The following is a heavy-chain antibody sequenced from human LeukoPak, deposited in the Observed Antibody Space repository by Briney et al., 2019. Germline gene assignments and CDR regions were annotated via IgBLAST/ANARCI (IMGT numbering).Heavy chain of an antibody. CDR1: GFTFSSYW. CDR2: ISGSGGST. D-gene: IGHD3-10*01. V-gene: IGHV3-23*01. J-gene: IGHJ4*02. CDR3: AVRGVKEDFDY. Sequence: PGGSLRLSCAASGFTFSSYWMHWVRQAPGKGLVWVSAISGSGGSTYYADSVKGRFTISRDNSKNTLYLQMNSLRAEDTAVYYCAVRGVKEDFDYWGQGTLVTVSS.